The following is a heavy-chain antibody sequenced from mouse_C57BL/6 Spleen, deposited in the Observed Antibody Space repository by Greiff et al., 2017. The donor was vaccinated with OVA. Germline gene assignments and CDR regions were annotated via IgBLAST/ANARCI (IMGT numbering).Heavy chain of an antibody. Sequence: EVKLVESGGGLVQPGGSMKLSCAASGFTFSDSWMDWVRQSPEKGLEWVAEIRNKANNHATYYAESVKGRFTISRDDSKSSVYLQMNSLRAEDTGIYYCTRITTVAFDYWGQGTTLTVSS. J-gene: IGHJ2*01. V-gene: IGHV6-6*01. CDR2: IRNKANNHAT. CDR3: TRITTVAFDY. D-gene: IGHD1-1*01. CDR1: GFTFSDSW.